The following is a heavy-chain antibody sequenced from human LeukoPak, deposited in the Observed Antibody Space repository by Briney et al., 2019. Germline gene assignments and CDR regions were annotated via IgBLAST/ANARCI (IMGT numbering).Heavy chain of an antibody. J-gene: IGHJ5*02. Sequence: SSETLSLTCTVSGASFSSSTYYWGWIRQPPGKGLEWIGSIYYSGSTYYNPSLKSRVTVSVDTSKNQFSLKLSSVTAADTAVYYCARGGYSSSWYGKSNWFDPWGQGTLVTVSS. CDR3: ARGGYSSSWYGKSNWFDP. V-gene: IGHV4-39*07. CDR2: IYYSGST. CDR1: GASFSSSTYY. D-gene: IGHD6-13*01.